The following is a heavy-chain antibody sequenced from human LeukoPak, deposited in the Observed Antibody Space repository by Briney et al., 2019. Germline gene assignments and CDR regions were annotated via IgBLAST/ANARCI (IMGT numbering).Heavy chain of an antibody. Sequence: SETLSLTCTVSGGSISNYYWNWIRQPPRKGREWIGRIYTSGSTNSNPSLKSRVIISVDTSKNQFSLKLSSVTAADTAVYYCASHGVADDAFDIWGQGTMVTVSS. CDR2: IYTSGST. J-gene: IGHJ3*02. D-gene: IGHD6-19*01. CDR1: GGSISNYY. V-gene: IGHV4-4*08. CDR3: ASHGVADDAFDI.